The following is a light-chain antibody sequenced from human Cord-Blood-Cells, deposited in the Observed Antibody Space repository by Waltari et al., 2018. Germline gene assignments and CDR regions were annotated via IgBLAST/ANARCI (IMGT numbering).Light chain of an antibody. CDR3: QQSYSTPPT. V-gene: IGKV1-39*01. CDR2: AAS. CDR1: QSISSY. Sequence: IQMTPSPSSLSASVGARVTITCRASQSISSYLNWYQQKPGKAPKLLIYAASSLQSGVPSRFSGSGSGTDFTLTISSLQPEDFATYDCQQSYSTPPTFGQGTKLEIK. J-gene: IGKJ2*01.